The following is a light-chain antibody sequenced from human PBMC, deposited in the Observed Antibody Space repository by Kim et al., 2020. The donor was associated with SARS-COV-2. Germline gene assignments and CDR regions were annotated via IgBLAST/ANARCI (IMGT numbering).Light chain of an antibody. V-gene: IGKV1-5*03. CDR1: HNIRSF. Sequence: DIQMTQSPSTLSASVGDRVTITCRASHNIRSFLAWYQQKPGKAPNVLIYKASTLESGVPSRFSGSGSGTEFTLTIDSLQPDDFATYYCQQYDTYSRTFGQGTKVDIK. CDR3: QQYDTYSRT. J-gene: IGKJ1*01. CDR2: KAS.